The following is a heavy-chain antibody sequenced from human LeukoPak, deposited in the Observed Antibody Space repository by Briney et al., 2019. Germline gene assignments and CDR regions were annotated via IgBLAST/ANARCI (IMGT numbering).Heavy chain of an antibody. J-gene: IGHJ4*02. CDR1: GNTFTDYY. V-gene: IGHV1-2*02. CDR3: ATDYGSGSFNY. Sequence: ASVKVSCKASGNTFTDYYMHWVRQAPGEGLEWMGWINPNSGGTNYAQKFQDRVTMTEDTSTDTAYMELSSLRSEDTAVYYCATDYGSGSFNYWGQGTLVTVSS. CDR2: INPNSGGT. D-gene: IGHD3-10*01.